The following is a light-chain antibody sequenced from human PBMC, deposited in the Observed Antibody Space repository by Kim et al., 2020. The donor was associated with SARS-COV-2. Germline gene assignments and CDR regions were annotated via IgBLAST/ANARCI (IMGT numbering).Light chain of an antibody. CDR3: QQYHSFPYN. J-gene: IGKJ2*01. CDR1: QSISTW. CDR2: KTS. V-gene: IGKV1-5*03. Sequence: SASVGDRVTITCRASQSISTWLAWYQQKPGKAPKLLIYKTSSLESGVPSRFSGSGSGTEFTLTINSLQPDDFATFHCQQYHSFPYNFGQGTKLEI.